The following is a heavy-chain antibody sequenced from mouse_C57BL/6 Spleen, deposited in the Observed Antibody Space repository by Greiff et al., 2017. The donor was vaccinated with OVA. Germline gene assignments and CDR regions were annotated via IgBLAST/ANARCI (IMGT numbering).Heavy chain of an antibody. Sequence: QVQLQQSGAELVRPGTSVKVSCKASGYAFTNYLIEWVKQRPGQGLEWIGVINPGSGGTNYNEKFKGKATLTADKSSSTAYMQLTSLTSEDSAVYFCARSGQLRLPYWGQGTLVTVSA. D-gene: IGHD3-2*02. CDR3: ARSGQLRLPY. J-gene: IGHJ3*01. V-gene: IGHV1-54*01. CDR1: GYAFTNYL. CDR2: INPGSGGT.